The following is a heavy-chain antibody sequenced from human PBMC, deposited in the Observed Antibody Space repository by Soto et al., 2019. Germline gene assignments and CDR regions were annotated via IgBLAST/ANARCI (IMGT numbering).Heavy chain of an antibody. CDR2: INPDGRTI. CDR1: AFSFSTSW. Sequence: GSLRLSCAASAFSFSTSWMHWVRQAPGEGLVWVSRINPDGRTINYADSVKGRFTISRDNAKNTLYLQMNILRVEDTAVYFCITAGNYRLHNWGMRTLVTVSS. J-gene: IGHJ4*02. V-gene: IGHV3-74*01. D-gene: IGHD1-7*01. CDR3: ITAGNYRLHN.